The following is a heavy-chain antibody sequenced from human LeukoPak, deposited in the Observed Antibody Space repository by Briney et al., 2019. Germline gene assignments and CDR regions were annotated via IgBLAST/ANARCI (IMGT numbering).Heavy chain of an antibody. CDR1: GYSFTSYW. J-gene: IGHJ4*02. Sequence: KPGESLKISCKGSGYSFTSYWIGWVRQMPGKGLEWMGIIYPGDSDTRYSPSFQGQVTISADKSISTAYLQWSSLKASDTAMYYCARQGRLYDDYGGKGCDYWGQGTLVTVSS. V-gene: IGHV5-51*01. CDR2: IYPGDSDT. D-gene: IGHD4-23*01. CDR3: ARQGRLYDDYGGKGCDY.